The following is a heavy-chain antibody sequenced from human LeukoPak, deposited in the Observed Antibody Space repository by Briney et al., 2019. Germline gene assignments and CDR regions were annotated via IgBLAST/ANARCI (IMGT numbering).Heavy chain of an antibody. CDR1: GFTFSSYW. D-gene: IGHD6-19*01. CDR2: ISSSSGFI. CDR3: VRALAVGSQPKDV. Sequence: PGGSLRLSCAASGFTFSSYWMSWVRQAPGKGLEWVSSISSSSGFIYYVDSVKGQFTISRDNAKNSLYLQMTDLRAEDTAVYYCVRALAVGSQPKDVWGQGTTVIVS. V-gene: IGHV3-21*01. J-gene: IGHJ6*02.